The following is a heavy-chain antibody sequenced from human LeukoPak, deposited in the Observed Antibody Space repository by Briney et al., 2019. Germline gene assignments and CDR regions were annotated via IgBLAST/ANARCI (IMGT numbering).Heavy chain of an antibody. Sequence: PGGSLRLSCAASGFTVSSNYMSWVRQAPGKGLEWVSVIYSGGSTYYADSVKGRFTISRDNSKNTLYLQMNSLRAEDTAVYYCAREGSGSYYPYYYYYMDVWGKGTTVTVSS. J-gene: IGHJ6*03. CDR1: GFTVSSNY. CDR3: AREGSGSYYPYYYYYMDV. V-gene: IGHV3-53*01. D-gene: IGHD3-10*01. CDR2: IYSGGST.